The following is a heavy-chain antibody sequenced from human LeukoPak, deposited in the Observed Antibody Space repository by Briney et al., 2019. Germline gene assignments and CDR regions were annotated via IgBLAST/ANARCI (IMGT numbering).Heavy chain of an antibody. J-gene: IGHJ4*02. V-gene: IGHV3-7*03. CDR2: IKQDGNEK. Sequence: GGSLRLSCAASGFNLRSYEMNWVRQAPGKGLEWVANIKQDGNEKYYVDSVKGRFTISRDNAKNSLYLQMNSLRAEDTAVYYCARAGLFHGYWGQGTLVTVSS. D-gene: IGHD2-21*01. CDR1: GFNLRSYE. CDR3: ARAGLFHGY.